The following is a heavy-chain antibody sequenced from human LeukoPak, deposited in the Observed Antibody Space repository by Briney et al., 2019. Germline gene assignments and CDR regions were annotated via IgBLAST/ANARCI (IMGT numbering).Heavy chain of an antibody. D-gene: IGHD2-21*01. CDR2: ISGSGGST. V-gene: IGHV3-23*01. CDR1: GFTFSSYA. Sequence: GGSLRLSCAASGFTFSSYAMSWVRQAPGKGLEWVSAISGSGGSTYYADSVKGRFTISRDNSKNTLYLQMNSLRAEDTALYYCAKAHIVGGEFDPWGQGTLVTVSS. CDR3: AKAHIVGGEFDP. J-gene: IGHJ5*02.